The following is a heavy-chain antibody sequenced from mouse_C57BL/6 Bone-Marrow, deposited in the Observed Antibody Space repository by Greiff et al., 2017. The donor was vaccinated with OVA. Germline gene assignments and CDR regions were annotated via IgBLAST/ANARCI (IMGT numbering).Heavy chain of an antibody. V-gene: IGHV1-53*01. CDR3: ARSRGGHGGSAMDY. D-gene: IGHD3-3*01. CDR1: GYTFTSYW. CDR2: INPSNGGT. Sequence: QVQLQQPGTELVKPGASVKLSCKASGYTFTSYWMHWVKQRPGQGLEWIGNINPSNGGTNYNEKFKGKATLTVDKSSSTAYMELNSLTSEDSAVYYCARSRGGHGGSAMDYWGQGTSVTVSS. J-gene: IGHJ4*01.